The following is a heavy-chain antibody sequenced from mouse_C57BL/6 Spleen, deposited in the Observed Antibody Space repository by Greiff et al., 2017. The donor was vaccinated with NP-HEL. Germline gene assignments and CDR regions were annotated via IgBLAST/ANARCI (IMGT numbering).Heavy chain of an antibody. CDR2: IDPETGGT. D-gene: IGHD2-3*01. J-gene: IGHJ3*01. CDR1: GYTFTDYE. V-gene: IGHV1-15*01. CDR3: TMLVEGYYAAD. Sequence: QVQLKQSGAELVRPGASVTLSCKASGYTFTDYEMHWVKQTPVHGLEWIGAIDPETGGTAYNQKFKGKAILTADKSSSTAYMELRSLTSEDSAVYYCTMLVEGYYAADWGEGTLFTVSA.